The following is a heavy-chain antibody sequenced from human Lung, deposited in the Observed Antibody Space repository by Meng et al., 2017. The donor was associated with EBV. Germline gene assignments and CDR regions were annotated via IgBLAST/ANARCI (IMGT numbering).Heavy chain of an antibody. Sequence: QSHRLAQCQGLVNPADTVALSGSGSGGTLSSVGHSCSWLRQHPKKCLEWIGYIYYSGSTYYKPSLKSRLTISVDTSKNQLSLRLSSVTAADTAVYYCARGLWYYDRGGYFDNWGRGTLVTVSS. J-gene: IGHJ4*02. CDR2: IYYSGST. CDR1: GGTLSSVGHS. D-gene: IGHD3-22*01. V-gene: IGHV4-31*03. CDR3: ARGLWYYDRGGYFDN.